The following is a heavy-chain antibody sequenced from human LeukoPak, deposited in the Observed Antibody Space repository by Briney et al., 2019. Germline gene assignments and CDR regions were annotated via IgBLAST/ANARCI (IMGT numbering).Heavy chain of an antibody. CDR1: GYSISSGYY. Sequence: SETLSLTCAVSGYSISSGYYWGWIRQPPGKGLEWIGSIYHSGSTYYNPSLKSRVTISVDTSKNQFSLKLSSVTAADTAVYYCARVKPGYSSHEFDYWGQGTLVTVSS. V-gene: IGHV4-38-2*01. CDR2: IYHSGST. CDR3: ARVKPGYSSHEFDY. J-gene: IGHJ4*02. D-gene: IGHD2-15*01.